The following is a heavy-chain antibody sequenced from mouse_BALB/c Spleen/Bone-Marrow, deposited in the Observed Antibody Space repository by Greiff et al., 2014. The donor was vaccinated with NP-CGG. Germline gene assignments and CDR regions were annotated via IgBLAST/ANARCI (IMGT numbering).Heavy chain of an antibody. CDR1: GFTFSSYG. V-gene: IGHV5-6*01. D-gene: IGHD2-12*01. CDR2: ITSGGTNT. CDR3: TRRGIYDERTAMDY. J-gene: IGHJ4*01. Sequence: EVQLQESGGDLVYPGGSLKLSCAASGFTFSSYGMSWVRQTPDTRLEWVATITSGGTNTYYPDSMKGRFTISRDNAKNTLYLQMSSLRSEDTAMYYCTRRGIYDERTAMDYWGRGTSVTVSS.